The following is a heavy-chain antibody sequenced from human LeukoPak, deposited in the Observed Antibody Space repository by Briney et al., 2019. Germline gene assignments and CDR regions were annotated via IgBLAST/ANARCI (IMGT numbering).Heavy chain of an antibody. CDR3: VRDDYNEPRSTSAVAFDY. CDR1: RYTFTDST. Sequence: GAVRDSSRPPRYTFTDSTTCWVRSARRQGLDWGGWVISHIGDSDSAEKVQHRITLTTDTSTNTAYMELTGLVSDDTGVYYCVRDDYNEPRSTSAVAFDYWGQGTLLTVSS. J-gene: IGHJ4*02. V-gene: IGHV1-18*01. D-gene: IGHD5/OR15-5a*01. CDR2: VISHIGDS.